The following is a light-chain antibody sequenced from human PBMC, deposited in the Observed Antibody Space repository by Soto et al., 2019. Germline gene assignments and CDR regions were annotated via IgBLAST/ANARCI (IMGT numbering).Light chain of an antibody. Sequence: DIVLTQSPATLSLSPGERATLSCRASQSGRGYLAWYQHKPGQAPRLLIYDASNRATGISARFSGSGSGTDFTLTISSLEPEDFAVDYCQQRSNWPGTFGQGTKLEIK. CDR2: DAS. J-gene: IGKJ2*01. V-gene: IGKV3-11*01. CDR1: QSGRGY. CDR3: QQRSNWPGT.